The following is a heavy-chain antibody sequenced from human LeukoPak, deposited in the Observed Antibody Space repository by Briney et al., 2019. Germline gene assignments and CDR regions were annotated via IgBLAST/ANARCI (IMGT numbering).Heavy chain of an antibody. D-gene: IGHD6-13*01. CDR3: AKDQGGYSSSWPYYYFDY. Sequence: PGGSLRLSCAVSGFPISSNYMSWVRQAPGKGLEWVSIIYSDGYTYYTDSVKGRFIIASDNSKNTLYLQMNSLRAEDTAVYYCAKDQGGYSSSWPYYYFDYWGQGTLVTVSS. V-gene: IGHV3-66*01. CDR2: IYSDGYT. J-gene: IGHJ4*02. CDR1: GFPISSNY.